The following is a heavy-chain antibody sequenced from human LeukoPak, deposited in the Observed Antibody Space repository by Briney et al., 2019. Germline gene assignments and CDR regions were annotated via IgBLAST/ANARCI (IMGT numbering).Heavy chain of an antibody. CDR3: ARXIALAGEWAFDI. D-gene: IGHD6-19*01. Sequence: SETLSLTCTVSGGXISSGSYFWIXXRQPPXMGLEWIGSINYRGSTYYNPSLKSRVTISVDTSKNQFSLKLSSVTAADTALYYCARXIALAGEWAFDIWGQGTMVTVSS. CDR2: INYRGST. J-gene: IGHJ3*02. CDR1: GGXISSGSYF. V-gene: IGHV4-39*01.